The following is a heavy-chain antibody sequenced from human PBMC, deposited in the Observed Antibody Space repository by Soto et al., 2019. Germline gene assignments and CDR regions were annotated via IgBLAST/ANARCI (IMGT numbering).Heavy chain of an antibody. V-gene: IGHV1-58*01. Sequence: GASVKVSCKASGFTFTSSAVQCVRQARGQRLEWIGWIVVGSGNTNYAQKFQERVTITRDMSTSTAYMELSSLRSEDTAVYYCAAGVTVTTLDYWGQGTLVTVSS. CDR1: GFTFTSSA. CDR2: IVVGSGNT. J-gene: IGHJ4*02. D-gene: IGHD4-17*01. CDR3: AAGVTVTTLDY.